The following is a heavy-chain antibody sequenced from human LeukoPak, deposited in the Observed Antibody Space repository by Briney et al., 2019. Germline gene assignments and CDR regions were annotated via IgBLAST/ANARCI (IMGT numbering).Heavy chain of an antibody. J-gene: IGHJ6*03. Sequence: GGSLRLSCAASGFTFSSYGMHWVRQAPGKGLEWVAFIRYDGSNKDYADSVKGRFTISRDNSKNTLYLQMNSLRAEDTAVYYCVKDYYDYVWGSCRYGYYYYYYMDVWGKGTTVTVSS. CDR1: GFTFSSYG. V-gene: IGHV3-30*02. CDR2: IRYDGSNK. CDR3: VKDYYDYVWGSCRYGYYYYYYMDV. D-gene: IGHD3-16*02.